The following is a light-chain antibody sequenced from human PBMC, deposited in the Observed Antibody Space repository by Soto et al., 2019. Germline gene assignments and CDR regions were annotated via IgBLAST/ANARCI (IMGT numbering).Light chain of an antibody. CDR2: AAS. CDR1: QGISSY. CDR3: QQYYSYPGT. V-gene: IGKV1-8*01. Sequence: AIRMTQSPSSLSASTGDRVTITCRASQGISSYLAWYQQKPGKAPKLLIYAASTLQSGVPSRFSGSGSGTDFTLTISCLQSEDFATYYCQQYYSYPGTFGPGTKVDSK. J-gene: IGKJ3*01.